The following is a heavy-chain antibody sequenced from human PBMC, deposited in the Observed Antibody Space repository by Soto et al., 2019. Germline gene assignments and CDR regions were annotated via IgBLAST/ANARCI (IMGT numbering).Heavy chain of an antibody. Sequence: ASVKVSCKTSGYTFTSYYMHWVRQAPGQGLEWIGIINPSGGSTSYAQKFQGRVTMTRDTSTSTVYMELSSLRSEDTAVYYCARDLRAYCGGDCYGMDVWGQGTTVTVS. CDR1: GYTFTSYY. CDR3: ARDLRAYCGGDCYGMDV. CDR2: INPSGGST. D-gene: IGHD2-21*01. J-gene: IGHJ6*02. V-gene: IGHV1-46*01.